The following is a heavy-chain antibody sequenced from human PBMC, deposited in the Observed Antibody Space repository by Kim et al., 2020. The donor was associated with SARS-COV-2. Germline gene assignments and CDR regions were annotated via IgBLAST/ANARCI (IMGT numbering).Heavy chain of an antibody. J-gene: IGHJ6*02. Sequence: GRFPISRDNAKNLLYLQMNSLRAEDTAVYYCARSYSSGWYPPVGYYGMDVWGQGTTVTVSS. CDR3: ARSYSSGWYPPVGYYGMDV. D-gene: IGHD6-19*01. V-gene: IGHV3-11*04.